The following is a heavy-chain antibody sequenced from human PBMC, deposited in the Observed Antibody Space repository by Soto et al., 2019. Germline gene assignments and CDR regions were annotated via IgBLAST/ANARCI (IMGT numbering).Heavy chain of an antibody. V-gene: IGHV3-11*01. D-gene: IGHD2-15*01. J-gene: IGHJ6*03. CDR1: GFTFSDYY. Sequence: GGSLRLSCAASGFTFSDYYMSWIRQAPGKGLEWVSYISSSGSTIYYADSVKGRFTISRDNAKNSLYLQMNSLRAEDTAVYYCARRGYCSGGSCRNSYYYYMDVWGKGTTVTVSS. CDR3: ARRGYCSGGSCRNSYYYYMDV. CDR2: ISSSGSTI.